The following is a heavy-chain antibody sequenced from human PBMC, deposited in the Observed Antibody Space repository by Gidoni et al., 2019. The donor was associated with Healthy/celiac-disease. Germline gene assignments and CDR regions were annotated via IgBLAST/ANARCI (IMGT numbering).Heavy chain of an antibody. CDR1: GGSISSYY. D-gene: IGHD3-9*01. CDR3: ARADGDYDILTGYYWGNDAFDI. J-gene: IGHJ3*02. Sequence: QVQLQESGPGLVKPSETLSLTCTVSGGSISSYYWSWIRQPPGKGLEWIGYIYYSGSTNYNPSLKSRVTISVDTSKNQFSLKLSSVTAADTAVYYCARADGDYDILTGYYWGNDAFDIWGQGTMVTVSS. CDR2: IYYSGST. V-gene: IGHV4-59*01.